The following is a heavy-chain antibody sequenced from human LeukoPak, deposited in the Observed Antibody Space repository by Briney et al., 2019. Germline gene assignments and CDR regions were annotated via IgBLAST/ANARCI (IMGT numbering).Heavy chain of an antibody. CDR2: IYYSGST. CDR3: ARVSPELSFDY. Sequence: TSETLSLTCTVSGGSISSYYWSWIRQPPGKGLEWIGYIYYSGSTNYNPSLKSRVTISVDTSKNQFSLKLSSVTAADTAVYYCARVSPELSFDYWGQGTLVTVSS. V-gene: IGHV4-59*01. D-gene: IGHD1-26*01. CDR1: GGSISSYY. J-gene: IGHJ4*02.